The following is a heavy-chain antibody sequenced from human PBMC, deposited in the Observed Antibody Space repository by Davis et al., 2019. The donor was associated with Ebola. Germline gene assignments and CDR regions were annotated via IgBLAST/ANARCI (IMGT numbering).Heavy chain of an antibody. J-gene: IGHJ6*02. V-gene: IGHV4-59*01. CDR3: AAMGPWEGMDV. Sequence: SETLSLTCIVSGGSISSYYWSWIRQPPGKGLEWIGYIYYSGSTNYNPSLKSRVTISVDTSKNQFSLKLSSVTAADTAVYYCAAMGPWEGMDVWGQGTTVTVSS. CDR1: GGSISSYY. CDR2: IYYSGST. D-gene: IGHD5-18*01.